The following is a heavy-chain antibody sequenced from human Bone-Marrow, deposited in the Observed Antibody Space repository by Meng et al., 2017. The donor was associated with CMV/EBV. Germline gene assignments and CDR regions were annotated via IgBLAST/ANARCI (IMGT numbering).Heavy chain of an antibody. V-gene: IGHV1-69*10. CDR3: ASHTVYDFWSGSYYYYGMDV. CDR1: GGTFSSYA. Sequence: SVKVSCKASGGTFSSYAISWVRQAPGQGLEWMGGIIPILGIANYAQKFQGRVTITEDKSTSTAYMELSSLRSEDTAVYYCASHTVYDFWSGSYYYYGMDVWGQGTTVTVSS. CDR2: IIPILGIA. D-gene: IGHD3-3*01. J-gene: IGHJ6*02.